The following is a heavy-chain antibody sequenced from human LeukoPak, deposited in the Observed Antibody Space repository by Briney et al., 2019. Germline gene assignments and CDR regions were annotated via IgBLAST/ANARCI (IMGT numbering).Heavy chain of an antibody. V-gene: IGHV1-18*01. J-gene: IGHJ4*02. CDR1: GYTFTSYG. CDR2: ISAYNGNT. CDR3: ARDLTVLGIYYYDSSGPSDY. D-gene: IGHD3-22*01. Sequence: GASVKVSCKASGYTFTSYGISWVRQAPGQGLEWVGWISAYNGNTNYAQKLQGRVTMTTDTSTSTAYMELRSLRSDDTAVYYCARDLTVLGIYYYDSSGPSDYWGQGTLVTVSS.